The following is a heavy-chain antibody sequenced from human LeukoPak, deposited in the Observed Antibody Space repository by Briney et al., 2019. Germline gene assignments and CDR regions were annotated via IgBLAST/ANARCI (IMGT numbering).Heavy chain of an antibody. CDR1: GFTFSRYS. D-gene: IGHD5-18*01. V-gene: IGHV3-30*04. CDR3: ARDVGRDTITTEIEY. J-gene: IGHJ4*02. CDR2: ISYDGRNQ. Sequence: GGSLRLSCATSGFTFSRYSMQWVRQAPGRGLEWVAVISYDGRNQNCGDSVKGRFTISRDNSKNTLHLQMNSLRVEDTAVYYCARDVGRDTITTEIEYWGQGTLVTVSS.